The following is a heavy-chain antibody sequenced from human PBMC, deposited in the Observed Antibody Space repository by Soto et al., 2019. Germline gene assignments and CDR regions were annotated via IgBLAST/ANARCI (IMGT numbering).Heavy chain of an antibody. Sequence: LSLTCTVSGGSISSYYWSWIRQPPGKGLEWIGYIYYSGSTNYNPSLKSRVTISVDTSKNQFSLKLSSVTAADTAVYYCARDRGATLGSHYYYYGMDVWGQGTTVTVSS. D-gene: IGHD1-26*01. CDR3: ARDRGATLGSHYYYYGMDV. CDR1: GGSISSYY. CDR2: IYYSGST. V-gene: IGHV4-59*01. J-gene: IGHJ6*02.